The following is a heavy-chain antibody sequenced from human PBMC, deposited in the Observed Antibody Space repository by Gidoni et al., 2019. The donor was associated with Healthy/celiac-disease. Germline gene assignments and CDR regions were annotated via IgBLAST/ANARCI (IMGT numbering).Heavy chain of an antibody. CDR2: ISGSGGST. D-gene: IGHD2-8*01. CDR1: GFTFSSYA. V-gene: IGHV3-23*01. CDR3: AKGPPKNIVLMVYATEWFDP. Sequence: EVQLLESGGGLVQPGGSLRLSCAASGFTFSSYAMSWVRQAPGKGLEWVSAISGSGGSTYYADSVKGRFTISRDNSKNTLYLQMNSLRAEDTAVYYCAKGPPKNIVLMVYATEWFDPWGQGTLVTVSS. J-gene: IGHJ5*02.